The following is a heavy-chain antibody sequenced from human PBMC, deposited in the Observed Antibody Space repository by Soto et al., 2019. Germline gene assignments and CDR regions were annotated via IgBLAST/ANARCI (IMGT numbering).Heavy chain of an antibody. V-gene: IGHV1-18*01. Sequence: QVQLVQSGAEVKKPGASVKVSCKASGYTFTSYGISWVRQAPGQGLEWMGWISAYNGNTNYAQKLQGRVTMTTDTTTSTGYKELRSLRSDDTAVYYCVRDYSNYGPDYWGQGTLVTVSP. CDR2: ISAYNGNT. D-gene: IGHD4-4*01. CDR1: GYTFTSYG. J-gene: IGHJ4*02. CDR3: VRDYSNYGPDY.